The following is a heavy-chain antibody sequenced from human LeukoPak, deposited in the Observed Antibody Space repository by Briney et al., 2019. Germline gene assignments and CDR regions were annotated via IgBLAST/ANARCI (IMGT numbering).Heavy chain of an antibody. J-gene: IGHJ4*02. D-gene: IGHD1-14*01. Sequence: GRSLRLSCSASGFTFTRHGMHWVRQAPGKGLEWVAVIWYDGSDKYYTDSVKGRFTISRDNSRNTLYLQVNSLRVEDTAIYYCARDITSHYFDYCGQGALVTVSS. CDR3: ARDITSHYFDY. CDR2: IWYDGSDK. CDR1: GFTFTRHG. V-gene: IGHV3-33*01.